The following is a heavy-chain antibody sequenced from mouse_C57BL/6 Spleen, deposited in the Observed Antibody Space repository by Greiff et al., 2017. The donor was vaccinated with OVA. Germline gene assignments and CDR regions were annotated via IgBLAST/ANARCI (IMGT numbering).Heavy chain of an antibody. D-gene: IGHD3-2*02. Sequence: EVNLVESGGGLVKPGGSLKLSCAASGFTFSDYGMHWVRQAPEKGLEWVAYISSGSSTIYYADTVKGRFTISRDNAKNTLFLQMTSLRSEDTAMYYCARTLSLRKNAMDYWGQGTSVTVSS. CDR3: ARTLSLRKNAMDY. CDR1: GFTFSDYG. CDR2: ISSGSSTI. J-gene: IGHJ4*01. V-gene: IGHV5-17*01.